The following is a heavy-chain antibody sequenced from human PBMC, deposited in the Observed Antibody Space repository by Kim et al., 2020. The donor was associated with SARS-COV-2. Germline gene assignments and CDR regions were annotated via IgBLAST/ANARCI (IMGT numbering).Heavy chain of an antibody. CDR3: VRESDVAGNDY. CDR1: GFTFSSYE. J-gene: IGHJ4*02. D-gene: IGHD6-19*01. Sequence: GGSLRLSCAASGFTFSSYEMNWVRQAPGKGLEWVSYISNSGSTTHYADSVKGRFTISRDNADNSLYLQMNSLRAEDTALYHCVRESDVAGNDYWGQGTLVTVSS. CDR2: ISNSGSTT. V-gene: IGHV3-48*03.